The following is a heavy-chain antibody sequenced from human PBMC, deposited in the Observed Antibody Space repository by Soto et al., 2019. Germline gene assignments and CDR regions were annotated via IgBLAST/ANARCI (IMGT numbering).Heavy chain of an antibody. J-gene: IGHJ6*02. CDR1: GGSISSGGYY. CDR3: ARATSRSAAGNYYYYGMDV. Sequence: KPSETLSLTCTVSGGSISSGGYYWSWIRQHPGKGLEWIGYIYYSGSTYYNPSLKSRVTISVDTSKNQFSLKLSSVTAADTAVYYCARATSRSAAGNYYYYGMDVWGQGTTVTVSS. CDR2: IYYSGST. D-gene: IGHD6-13*01. V-gene: IGHV4-31*03.